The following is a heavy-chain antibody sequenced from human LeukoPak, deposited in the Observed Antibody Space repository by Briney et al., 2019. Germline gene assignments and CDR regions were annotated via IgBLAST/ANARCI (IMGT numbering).Heavy chain of an antibody. J-gene: IGHJ4*02. V-gene: IGHV3-30*03. Sequence: GGSLRLSCAASGFTFSSYGMHWVRQAPGKGLEWVAVISYDGSNKYYVDSVKGRFTISRDNSKNTLYLQMSSLRAEDTAVYYCARVFQGAAADHWGQGILVTVSS. D-gene: IGHD2-15*01. CDR2: ISYDGSNK. CDR3: ARVFQGAAADH. CDR1: GFTFSSYG.